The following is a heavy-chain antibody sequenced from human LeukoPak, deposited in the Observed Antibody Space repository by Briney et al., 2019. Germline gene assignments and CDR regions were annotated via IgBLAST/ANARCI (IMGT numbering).Heavy chain of an antibody. Sequence: GGSLPLSCAASGFTFDDYGMTWVRQAPGRGLEWVSGINWNGGSTGYADSVKGRFTISRDNAKNSLYLQMNSLRAEDTALYYCARVASRTYDDYFDYWGQGNRHRVSS. CDR1: GFTFDDYG. D-gene: IGHD3-3*01. CDR3: ARVASRTYDDYFDY. J-gene: IGHJ4*02. V-gene: IGHV3-20*04. CDR2: INWNGGST.